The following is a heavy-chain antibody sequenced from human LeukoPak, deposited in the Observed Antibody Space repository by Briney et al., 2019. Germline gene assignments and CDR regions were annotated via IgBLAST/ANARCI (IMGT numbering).Heavy chain of an antibody. Sequence: GSLRLFCAGSGFTLRSYSINWVRQAPGKGLEWVSSISSSSSYIYYADSVKGRFTISRDNAKNSLYLQMNSLRAEDTAVYYCAKDDRWLQFCCWGQGTLVTVSA. V-gene: IGHV3-21*01. CDR2: ISSSSSYI. CDR1: GFTLRSYS. J-gene: IGHJ4*02. D-gene: IGHD5-24*01. CDR3: AKDDRWLQFCC.